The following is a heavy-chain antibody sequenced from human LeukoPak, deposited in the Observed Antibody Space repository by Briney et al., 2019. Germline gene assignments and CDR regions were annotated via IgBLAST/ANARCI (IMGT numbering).Heavy chain of an antibody. V-gene: IGHV3-23*01. Sequence: GGSLSLSCASHAFFFRRYAQIRVSQAQGKGLELVSVISGSGGNTYYADSVKGRFTISRDNSKNTMYLQMSSLRHDDTAVYYCVNAGYASGTIYSAFDIWGHGTMVTVSS. CDR3: VNAGYASGTIYSAFDI. D-gene: IGHD3-10*01. CDR2: ISGSGGNT. J-gene: IGHJ3*02. CDR1: AFFFRRYA.